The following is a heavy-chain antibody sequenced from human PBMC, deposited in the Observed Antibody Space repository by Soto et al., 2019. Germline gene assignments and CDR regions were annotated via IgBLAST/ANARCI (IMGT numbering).Heavy chain of an antibody. CDR3: ARNYCNKGVCYLFFEY. CDR1: GGSFSGYY. D-gene: IGHD2-8*01. J-gene: IGHJ4*02. CDR2: INHRGST. Sequence: QVQLQQWGAGLVKPSETLSLTCAVYGGSFSGYYWSWIRQPPGKGLEWIGEINHRGSTNYNPSLESRVTISRDTSKNQFSLNLRSVTAADTAVYYCARNYCNKGVCYLFFEYWGQGALVTVSS. V-gene: IGHV4-34*01.